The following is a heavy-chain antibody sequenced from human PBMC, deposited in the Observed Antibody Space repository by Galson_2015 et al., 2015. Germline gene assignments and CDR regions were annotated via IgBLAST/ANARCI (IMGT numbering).Heavy chain of an antibody. J-gene: IGHJ4*02. CDR3: ARVYQLLYSSYFDY. Sequence: SVKVSCKASGYTFTSYGISWVRQAPGQGLEWMGWISAYNGNTNYAQKLQGRVTMTTDTSTSTAYMELRGLRSDDTAVYYCARVYQLLYSSYFDYWGQGTLVTVSS. CDR2: ISAYNGNT. V-gene: IGHV1-18*01. D-gene: IGHD2-2*02. CDR1: GYTFTSYG.